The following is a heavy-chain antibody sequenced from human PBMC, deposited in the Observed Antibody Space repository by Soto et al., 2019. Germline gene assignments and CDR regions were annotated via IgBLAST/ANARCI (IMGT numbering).Heavy chain of an antibody. V-gene: IGHV4-34*01. Sequence: SETLSLTCAVYGGSFSGYYWSWIRQPPGKGLEWIGEINHSGSTNYNPSLKSRVTISVDTSKNRFSLKLSSVTAADTAVYYCARAPGWFGELLYRPSYNYVMNLCGHGTMATVFS. CDR1: GGSFSGYY. D-gene: IGHD3-10*01. CDR2: INHSGST. J-gene: IGHJ6*02. CDR3: ARAPGWFGELLYRPSYNYVMNL.